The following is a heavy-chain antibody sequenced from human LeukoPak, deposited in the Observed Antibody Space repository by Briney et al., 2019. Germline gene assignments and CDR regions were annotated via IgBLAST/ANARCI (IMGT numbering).Heavy chain of an antibody. CDR2: IKQDGSEK. V-gene: IGHV3-7*01. J-gene: IGHJ4*02. CDR3: ARGVRRYYYDSSGYSHLYFDY. CDR1: GFTFSSYW. D-gene: IGHD3-22*01. Sequence: PGGSLRLSCAASGFTFSSYWMSWVRQAPGKGLEWVANIKQDGSEKYYEDSVKGRFTISRDNAKNSLYLQMNSLRAEDTAVYYCARGVRRYYYDSSGYSHLYFDYWGQGTLVTVSS.